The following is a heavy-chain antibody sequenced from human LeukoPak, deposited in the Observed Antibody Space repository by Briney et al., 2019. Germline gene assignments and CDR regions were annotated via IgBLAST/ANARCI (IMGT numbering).Heavy chain of an antibody. CDR2: INPNSGDT. CDR3: ARDLEYSDYGGNSYYFDY. CDR1: EYTFTGYY. V-gene: IGHV1-2*02. D-gene: IGHD4-23*01. Sequence: ASVKVSCKTSEYTFTGYYMHWVRQAPGQGLEWMGWINPNSGDTNYAQKFQGRVTMTRDTSISTAYMELSRLRSDDTAVYYCARDLEYSDYGGNSYYFDYWGQGTLVTVSS. J-gene: IGHJ4*02.